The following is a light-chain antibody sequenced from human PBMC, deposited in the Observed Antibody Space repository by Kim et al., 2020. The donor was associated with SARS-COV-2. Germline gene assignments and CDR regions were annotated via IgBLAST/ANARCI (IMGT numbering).Light chain of an antibody. CDR2: SNS. Sequence: QSALTQPPSASGTPGQRVSISCSGSSSNIGTNNVNWYQQVPGTAPKLLIFSNSQRPSGVPDRFSGSKSGTSASLAISGLPSEDEADYYCGTWDGSLNSRVFGGGTKLTVL. V-gene: IGLV1-44*01. CDR3: GTWDGSLNSRV. J-gene: IGLJ3*02. CDR1: SSNIGTNN.